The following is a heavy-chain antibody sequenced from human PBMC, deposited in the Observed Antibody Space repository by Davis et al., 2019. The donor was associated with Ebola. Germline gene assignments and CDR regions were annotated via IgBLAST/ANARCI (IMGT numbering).Heavy chain of an antibody. Sequence: GESLKISCAASKFTFSSNWMSWVRQAPGKGLEWVANINEDGSEKYYVDSVKGRFTISRDNAKNSLFLQMNSLRAEDTAVYYCTSDWGNSGSYYDYWGQGTLVTVSS. CDR3: TSDWGNSGSYYDY. CDR1: KFTFSSNW. J-gene: IGHJ4*02. D-gene: IGHD1-26*01. V-gene: IGHV3-7*01. CDR2: INEDGSEK.